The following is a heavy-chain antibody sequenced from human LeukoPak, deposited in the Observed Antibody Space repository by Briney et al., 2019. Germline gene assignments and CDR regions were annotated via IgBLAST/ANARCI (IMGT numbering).Heavy chain of an antibody. CDR3: AREASSSWYGDNWFDP. J-gene: IGHJ5*02. D-gene: IGHD6-13*01. CDR1: GYTFTSYG. V-gene: IGHV1-18*01. CDR2: ISAYNGNT. Sequence: ASVKVSCKASGYTFTSYGISWVRQAPGQGLEWMGWISAYNGNTNYAQKLQGRVTMTTDTSTSTAYIELRSLRSDDTAVYYCAREASSSWYGDNWFDPWGQGTLVTVSS.